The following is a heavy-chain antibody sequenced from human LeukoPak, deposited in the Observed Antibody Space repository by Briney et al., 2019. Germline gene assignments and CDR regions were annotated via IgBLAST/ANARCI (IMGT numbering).Heavy chain of an antibody. CDR2: IYYSGST. V-gene: IGHV4-59*01. Sequence: SETLSLTCTVSGGSISSYYWGWIRQPPGKGLEWIGYIYYSGSTNYNPSLKSRVTISVDTSKNQFSLKLSSVTAADTAVYYCARVRQSGYYPNIIDYWGQGTLVTVSS. CDR1: GGSISSYY. D-gene: IGHD3-3*01. CDR3: ARVRQSGYYPNIIDY. J-gene: IGHJ4*02.